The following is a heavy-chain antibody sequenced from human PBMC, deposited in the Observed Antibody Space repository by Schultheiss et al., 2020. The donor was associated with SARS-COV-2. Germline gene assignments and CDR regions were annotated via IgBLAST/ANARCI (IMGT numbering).Heavy chain of an antibody. CDR2: IYHSGST. CDR1: GGSISSYY. Sequence: SETLSLTCTVSGGSISSYYWSWIRQPPGKGLEWIGYIYHSGSTYNNPSLKSRVTISVDTSKNQFSLKLSSVTAADTAVYYCASLDYYDSSGPNFDYWGQGTLVTVSS. J-gene: IGHJ4*02. CDR3: ASLDYYDSSGPNFDY. D-gene: IGHD3-22*01. V-gene: IGHV4-4*09.